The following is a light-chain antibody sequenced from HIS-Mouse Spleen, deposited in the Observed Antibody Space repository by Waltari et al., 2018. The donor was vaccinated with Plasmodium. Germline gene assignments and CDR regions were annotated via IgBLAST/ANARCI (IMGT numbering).Light chain of an antibody. J-gene: IGKJ3*01. CDR3: QQYNNWSFT. V-gene: IGKV3-15*01. CDR2: GAS. Sequence: IVMTQSPATLSVSPGERATISCRASQSVSSNLAWYQQKPGQAPRLLIYGASTRATGIPARFSGSGSGTEFTLTISSLQSEDFAVYYCQQYNNWSFTFGPGTKVDIK. CDR1: QSVSSN.